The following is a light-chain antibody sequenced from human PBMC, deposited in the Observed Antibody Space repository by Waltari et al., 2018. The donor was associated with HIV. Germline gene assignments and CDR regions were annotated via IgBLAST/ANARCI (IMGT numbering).Light chain of an antibody. CDR3: QQYYSTPPS. CDR1: HSVLYSSNNKNY. Sequence: DMVMTQYPDSLAVSLGERATINCKYTHSVLYSSNNKNYLAWYQQKPGQPPKLLIYWASTRESGVPDRFSGSGSGTDFTLTISSLQAEDVAVYYCQQYYSTPPSFGQGTKLEIK. V-gene: IGKV4-1*01. J-gene: IGKJ2*01. CDR2: WAS.